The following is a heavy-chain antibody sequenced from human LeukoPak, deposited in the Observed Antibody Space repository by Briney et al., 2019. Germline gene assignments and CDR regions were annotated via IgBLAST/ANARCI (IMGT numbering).Heavy chain of an antibody. V-gene: IGHV3-20*04. D-gene: IGHD1-20*01. CDR3: ARDRQGITGTEWFDP. CDR1: GFTFGDYG. CDR2: ISWNGDST. J-gene: IGHJ5*02. Sequence: SGGSLRLSCEGSGFTFGDYGMSWVRQVPGKGPEWVAGISWNGDSTGYPDSVKGRFTISRDNAKNSLYLQMNSLRVEDTAFYYCARDRQGITGTEWFDPWGQGTLVTVSS.